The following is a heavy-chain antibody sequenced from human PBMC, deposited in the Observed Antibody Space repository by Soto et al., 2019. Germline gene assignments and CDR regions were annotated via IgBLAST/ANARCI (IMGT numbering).Heavy chain of an antibody. CDR2: IIPIFGTP. CDR1: GVPFSRQD. CDR3: ARRSVGYSNPRGGEDGMDV. J-gene: IGHJ6*02. Sequence: GGSVQVCFKASGVPFSRQDMRLVRQAPGQGLEWMGGIIPIFGTPQYAEKFQDRVTITADESTSTAYMELGSLTSEDTAVYYCARRSVGYSNPRGGEDGMDVWGQGTTVTVSS. V-gene: IGHV1-69*13. D-gene: IGHD4-4*01.